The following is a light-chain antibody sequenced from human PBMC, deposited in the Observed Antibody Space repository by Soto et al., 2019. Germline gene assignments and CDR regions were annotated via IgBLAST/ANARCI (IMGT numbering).Light chain of an antibody. CDR3: AAWDDSLSGPGV. Sequence: QSVLTQPPSESGTPGQRVTISCSGSSSNIGNFYVYWYQQLPGTAPKLLIYKNNQRPLGVPDRFSGSKSGTSASLAISGLRSEDEADYYCAAWDDSLSGPGVFGGGTQLTVL. CDR1: SSNIGNFY. V-gene: IGLV1-47*01. J-gene: IGLJ7*01. CDR2: KNN.